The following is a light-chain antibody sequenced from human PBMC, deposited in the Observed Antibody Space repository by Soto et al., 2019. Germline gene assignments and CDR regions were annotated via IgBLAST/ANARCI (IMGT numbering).Light chain of an antibody. CDR3: QQYNNWPPWT. J-gene: IGKJ1*01. V-gene: IGKV3-15*01. CDR1: QSVSSN. Sequence: EIVMTQSPATLSVSPGERATLSCRPSQSVSSNLAWYQQKPGQAPRLLIYGASTRATGIPARFSGSGSGTEFTLTISSLQSEDFAVYYCQQYNNWPPWTFGQRTKVDI. CDR2: GAS.